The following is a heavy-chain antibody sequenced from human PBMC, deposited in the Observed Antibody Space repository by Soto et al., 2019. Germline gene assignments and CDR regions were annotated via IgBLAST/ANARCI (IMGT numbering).Heavy chain of an antibody. CDR3: ARGGWELLHYYYGMDV. Sequence: QVQLVQSGAEVKKPGASVKVSCKASGYIFTSYGMSWVRQAPGQGLEWMGWISGHNGNTNYAQKLQGRVTMTTDTSTSTAHMELRSLRSDDTAVYYCARGGWELLHYYYGMDVWGQGTTVTVSS. D-gene: IGHD1-26*01. J-gene: IGHJ6*02. CDR1: GYIFTSYG. V-gene: IGHV1-18*01. CDR2: ISGHNGNT.